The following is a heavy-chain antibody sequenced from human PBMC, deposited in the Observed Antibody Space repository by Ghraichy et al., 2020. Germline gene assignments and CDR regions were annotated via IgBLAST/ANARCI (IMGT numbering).Heavy chain of an antibody. V-gene: IGHV4-34*01. CDR2: ISQSGAA. J-gene: IGHJ4*02. Sequence: SETLSLTCTVSRGSFGDYFWTWIRQPPGKGLEWVGEISQSGAANYNSSLKSRLTLSLDKSKNHFSLKMTSVTPADTAIYYCATGLDDSDGNPGRALADWGRGKLVTVSS. CDR1: RGSFGDYF. CDR3: ATGLDDSDGNPGRALAD. D-gene: IGHD5-18*01.